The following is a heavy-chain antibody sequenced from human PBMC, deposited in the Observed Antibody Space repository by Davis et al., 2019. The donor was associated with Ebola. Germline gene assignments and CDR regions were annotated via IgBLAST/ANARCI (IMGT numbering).Heavy chain of an antibody. CDR2: IYHSGST. V-gene: IGHV4-30-2*02. Sequence: LRLSCAVSGGSISSGGYSWSWIRQPPGKGLEWIGYIYHSGSTNYNPSLKSRVTISVDTSKNQFSLKLSSVTAADTAVYYCARDDYGDYVYWGQGTLVTVSS. D-gene: IGHD4-17*01. CDR3: ARDDYGDYVY. J-gene: IGHJ4*02. CDR1: GGSISSGGYS.